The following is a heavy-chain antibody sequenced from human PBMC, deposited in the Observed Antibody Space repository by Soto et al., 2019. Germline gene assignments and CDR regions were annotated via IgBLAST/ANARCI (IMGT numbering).Heavy chain of an antibody. CDR1: GFTFSSYG. D-gene: IGHD3-22*01. CDR3: AKEGDSMIVVVTYDAFDI. V-gene: IGHV3-30*18. J-gene: IGHJ3*02. CDR2: ISYDGSNK. Sequence: GGSLRLSCAASGFTFSSYGMHWVRQAPGKGLDWVVVISYDGSNKYYADSVKGRFTISRDNSKNTLYLQMNSLRAEDTAVYYCAKEGDSMIVVVTYDAFDIWGQGTMVTVSS.